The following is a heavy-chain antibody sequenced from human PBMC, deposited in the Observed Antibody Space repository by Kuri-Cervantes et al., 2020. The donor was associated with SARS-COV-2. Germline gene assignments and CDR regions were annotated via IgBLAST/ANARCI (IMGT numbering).Heavy chain of an antibody. J-gene: IGHJ2*01. CDR2: ISGSGGST. Sequence: LSLTCAASGFTFSSYAMSWVRQAPGKGLEWVSAISGSGGSTYYADSVKGRFTISRDNSKNTLYLQMNSLRAEDTAVYYCAKARHDYGYYANGRWYFDLWGRGTLVTVSS. CDR3: AKARHDYGYYANGRWYFDL. CDR1: GFTFSSYA. V-gene: IGHV3-23*01. D-gene: IGHD4-17*01.